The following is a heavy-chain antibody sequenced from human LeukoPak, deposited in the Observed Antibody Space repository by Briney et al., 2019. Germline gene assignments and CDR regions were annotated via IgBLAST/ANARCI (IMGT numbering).Heavy chain of an antibody. CDR1: GGSFSGYY. Sequence: SETLSLTCAVYGGSFSGYYWSWIRQPPGKGLEWIGEINHSGSTNYNPSLKSRVTISVDTSKNQFSLKLSSVTAADTAVYHCASMISSGSYYFDYWGQGTLVTVSS. D-gene: IGHD3-22*01. CDR2: INHSGST. J-gene: IGHJ4*02. CDR3: ASMISSGSYYFDY. V-gene: IGHV4-34*01.